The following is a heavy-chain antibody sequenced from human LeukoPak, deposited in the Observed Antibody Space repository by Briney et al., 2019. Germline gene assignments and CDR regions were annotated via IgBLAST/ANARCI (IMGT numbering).Heavy chain of an antibody. CDR3: ARKYSSSWNPYYYFDY. D-gene: IGHD6-13*01. V-gene: IGHV4-39*01. J-gene: IGHJ4*02. CDR1: GGSISSSSYY. Sequence: PSETLSLTCTVSGGSISSSSYYWGWIRLPPGKGLEWIGSIYYSGSTYYNPSLKSRVTISVDTSKNQFSLKLSSVTAADTAVYYCARKYSSSWNPYYYFDYWGQGTLVTVSS. CDR2: IYYSGST.